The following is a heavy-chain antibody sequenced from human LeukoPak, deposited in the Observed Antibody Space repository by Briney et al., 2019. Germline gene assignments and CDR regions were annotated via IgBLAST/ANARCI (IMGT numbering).Heavy chain of an antibody. CDR3: ARGVTIFGVVIEHWFDP. Sequence: PSETLSLTCTVSGGSISSYYWSWIRQPPGKGLEWIGYIYYSGSTNYNPSLKSRVTISVDTSKNQFSLKLSSVTAADPAVYYCARGVTIFGVVIEHWFDPWGQGTLVTVSS. J-gene: IGHJ5*02. CDR2: IYYSGST. V-gene: IGHV4-59*01. CDR1: GGSISSYY. D-gene: IGHD3-3*01.